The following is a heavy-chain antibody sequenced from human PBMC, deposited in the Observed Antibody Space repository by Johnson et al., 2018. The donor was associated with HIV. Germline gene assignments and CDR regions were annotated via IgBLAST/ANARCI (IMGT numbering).Heavy chain of an antibody. Sequence: VQLVESGGGVVQPGRSLRLSCAASGFTFDDYAMHWVRQAPGKGLEWVSAISGSGSTIYYADSVKGRFTISRDNAKNALYLQMNSLRAKDTAVYYCAKGWGAFDIWGQGTMVTVSS. J-gene: IGHJ3*02. D-gene: IGHD3-16*01. V-gene: IGHV3-9*01. CDR2: ISGSGSTI. CDR1: GFTFDDYA. CDR3: AKGWGAFDI.